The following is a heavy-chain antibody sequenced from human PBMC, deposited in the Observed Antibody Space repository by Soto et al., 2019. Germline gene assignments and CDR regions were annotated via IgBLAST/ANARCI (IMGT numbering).Heavy chain of an antibody. D-gene: IGHD4-17*01. CDR3: ARETRYGGNFGYYYGMDV. V-gene: IGHV3-33*01. J-gene: IGHJ6*02. CDR2: IWYDGSNK. Sequence: GGSLRLSCAASGFTFSSYGMHWVRQAPGKGLEWVAVIWYDGSNKYYADSVKGRFTISRDNSKNTLYLQMNSLRAEDTAVYYCARETRYGGNFGYYYGMDVWGQGTTVTVSS. CDR1: GFTFSSYG.